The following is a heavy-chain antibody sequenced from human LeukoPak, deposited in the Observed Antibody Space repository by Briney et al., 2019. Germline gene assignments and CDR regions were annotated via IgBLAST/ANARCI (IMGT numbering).Heavy chain of an antibody. CDR2: INNSGTSI. Sequence: PGGSLRLSCAASGFTFSDYYMNWIRQVPGKGLEWISHINNSGTSINYAESVKGRFTISRDNAKNSLYLQMHSLRAEDTAVYYCVSSAVEVTANVLLDYWGQGTLVTVSS. J-gene: IGHJ4*02. V-gene: IGHV3-11*01. CDR3: VSSAVEVTANVLLDY. D-gene: IGHD2-21*02. CDR1: GFTFSDYY.